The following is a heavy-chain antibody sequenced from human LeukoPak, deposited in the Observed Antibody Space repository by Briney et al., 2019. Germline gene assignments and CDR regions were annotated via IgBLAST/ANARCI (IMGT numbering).Heavy chain of an antibody. D-gene: IGHD5-12*01. J-gene: IGHJ5*02. CDR3: ARGATISPRNWFDP. V-gene: IGHV1-8*01. CDR1: GYTFTSYD. CDR2: MNPNSGNT. Sequence: ASVKVSCKASGYTFTSYDINWVRQATGQGGEGMGWMNPNSGNTGYAQKFQGRVTMTRNTSIRTPYMELSSLRSEDTAVYYCARGATISPRNWFDPWGQGTLVTVSS.